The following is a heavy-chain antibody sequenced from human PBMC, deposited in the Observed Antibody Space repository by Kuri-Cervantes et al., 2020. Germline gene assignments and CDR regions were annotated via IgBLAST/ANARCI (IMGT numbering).Heavy chain of an antibody. CDR1: GYTFTSYG. D-gene: IGHD4-23*01. CDR3: ANSGSGYYYYYGMDV. J-gene: IGHJ6*02. Sequence: ASVKVSCKASGYTFTSYGISWVRQAPGQGLEWMGIINPSGGSTSYAQKFQGRVTMTRDTSTSTVYMELSSLRSEDTAVYYCANSGSGYYYYYGMDVWGQGTTVTVSS. CDR2: INPSGGST. V-gene: IGHV1-46*01.